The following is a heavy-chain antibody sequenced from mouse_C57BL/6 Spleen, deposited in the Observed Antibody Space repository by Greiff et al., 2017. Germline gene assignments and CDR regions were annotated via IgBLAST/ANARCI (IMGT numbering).Heavy chain of an antibody. Sequence: QVQLQQPGAELVKPGASVKMSCKASGYTFTSYWITWVKQRPGQGLAWIGDIYPGSGSTNYNEKFKSTATLTVDTSSSTAYMQLSSLTSEDSAVYYCARGFNYYGSSYYAMDYWGQRTSVTVSS. CDR1: GYTFTSYW. CDR2: IYPGSGST. J-gene: IGHJ4*01. CDR3: ARGFNYYGSSYYAMDY. V-gene: IGHV1-55*01. D-gene: IGHD1-1*01.